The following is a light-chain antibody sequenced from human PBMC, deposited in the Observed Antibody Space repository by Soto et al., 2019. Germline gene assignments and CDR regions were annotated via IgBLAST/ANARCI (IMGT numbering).Light chain of an antibody. Sequence: EILLTHAPGTLALSPSARATRSCMTIQSVSGNFLAWDQEKPGQAPRLLIYGASSRATGIPDRFSGSGSGTDFTLTISRLEPEDFAVYYCRQYGRSLGFAFGGGNKVDIK. V-gene: IGKV3-20*01. CDR1: QSVSGNF. CDR2: GAS. J-gene: IGKJ4*01. CDR3: RQYGRSLGFA.